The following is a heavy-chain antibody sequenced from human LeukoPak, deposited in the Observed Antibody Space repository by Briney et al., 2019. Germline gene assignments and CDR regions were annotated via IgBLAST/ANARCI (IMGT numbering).Heavy chain of an antibody. J-gene: IGHJ2*01. CDR1: GGFISSYY. D-gene: IGHD1-26*01. V-gene: IGHV4-59*01. CDR3: VRRQWELQYFDL. Sequence: SETLSLTCTVSGGFISSYYWSWIRQPPGKGLETIGYIYYSRTTEYNPSLKSRITISADTSKNQFSLKLNSVTAADTAVYYCVRRQWELQYFDLWGRGTLVAVSS. CDR2: IYYSRTT.